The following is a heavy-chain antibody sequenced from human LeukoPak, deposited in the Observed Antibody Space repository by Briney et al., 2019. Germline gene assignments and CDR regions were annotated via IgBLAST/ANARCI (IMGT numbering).Heavy chain of an antibody. CDR1: GGTFSSYA. V-gene: IGHV1-69*05. CDR2: IIPIFGTA. Sequence: SVKVSCKASGGTFSSYAISWVRQAPGQGLEWMGGIIPIFGTANYAQKFQGRVTITTDESTSTAYMELSSLRSEDTAVYYCARDGCSSTSCYYYYYYYMDVWGKGTTVTVSS. D-gene: IGHD2-2*01. CDR3: ARDGCSSTSCYYYYYYYMDV. J-gene: IGHJ6*03.